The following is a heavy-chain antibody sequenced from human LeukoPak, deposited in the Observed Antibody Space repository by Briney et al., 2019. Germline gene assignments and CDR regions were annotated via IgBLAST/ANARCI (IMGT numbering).Heavy chain of an antibody. V-gene: IGHV1-2*02. J-gene: IGHJ4*02. D-gene: IGHD1-26*01. CDR2: INPNSGGT. CDR3: AREWWEVPTGGRFDY. CDR1: GYTFTGYY. Sequence: ASVTVSCKASGYTFTGYYMHWVRQAPGQGLEWMGWINPNSGGTNYAQKFQGRVTMTRDTSISTAYMELSRLRSDDTAVYYCAREWWEVPTGGRFDYWGQGTLVTVSS.